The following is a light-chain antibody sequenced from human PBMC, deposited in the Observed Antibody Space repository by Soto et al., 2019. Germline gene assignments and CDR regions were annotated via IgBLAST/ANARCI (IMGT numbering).Light chain of an antibody. CDR2: DVI. V-gene: IGLV2-14*01. J-gene: IGLJ2*01. CDR1: TSEVGDYNY. Sequence: QSALTQPASVSGSPGQSITISFTAATSEVGDYNYVSWYQQHPGKAPKLIIYDVINRPSGVSNRFSGSKSGNTASLTISGLRTEDEADYYCISYTGSSTDVVFGGGTKLTVL. CDR3: ISYTGSSTDVV.